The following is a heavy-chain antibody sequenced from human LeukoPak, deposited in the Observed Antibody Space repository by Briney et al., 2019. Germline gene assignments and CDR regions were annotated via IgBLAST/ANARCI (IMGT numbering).Heavy chain of an antibody. Sequence: SETLSLTCTVSGGSISSSSYYWGWIRQPPGKGLEWIESIYYSGSTYYNPSLKSRVTISVDTSKNQFSLKLSSVTAADTAVYYCARRPILTGYYPFDYWGQGTLVTVSS. CDR2: IYYSGST. V-gene: IGHV4-39*01. D-gene: IGHD3-9*01. J-gene: IGHJ4*02. CDR3: ARRPILTGYYPFDY. CDR1: GGSISSSSYY.